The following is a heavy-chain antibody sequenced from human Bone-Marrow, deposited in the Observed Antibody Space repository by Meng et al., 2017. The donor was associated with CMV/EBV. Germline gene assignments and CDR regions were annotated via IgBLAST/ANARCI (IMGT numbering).Heavy chain of an antibody. V-gene: IGHV1-2*02. Sequence: SCKASGYTFNVYYIHWMRQAPGQGFEWMGWINPNSGGTNYAQKFQGRVTMTRDTSINTAYMELSSLRSEDTAMYYCARGFSSGPSDYWGQGSLVTVSS. CDR2: INPNSGGT. D-gene: IGHD6-19*01. CDR1: GYTFNVYY. J-gene: IGHJ4*02. CDR3: ARGFSSGPSDY.